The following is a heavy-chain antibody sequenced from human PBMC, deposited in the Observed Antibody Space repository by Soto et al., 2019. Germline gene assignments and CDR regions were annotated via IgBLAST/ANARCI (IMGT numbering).Heavy chain of an antibody. Sequence: PSETLSLTCTVSGASISGSNYYWGWIRQPPGKGLEWIGSFYYSGFTYYNPSLKSRVTIDVDTSKNQFSLKLSSVTAADTAVYYCAREAYDILTGYPDYWGQGTLVTVSS. CDR1: GASISGSNYY. V-gene: IGHV4-39*07. D-gene: IGHD3-9*01. CDR2: FYYSGFT. J-gene: IGHJ4*02. CDR3: AREAYDILTGYPDY.